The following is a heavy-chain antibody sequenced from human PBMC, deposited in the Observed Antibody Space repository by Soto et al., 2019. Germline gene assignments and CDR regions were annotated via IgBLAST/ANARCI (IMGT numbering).Heavy chain of an antibody. V-gene: IGHV3-23*04. Sequence: EVQLVESGGGLVQPGGSLRLSCAASGFIFSSYDMHWVRQATGKGLEWVSGIGGSGGSTYYADSVKGRFTISRDNSKSTLYLQMNSLRADDTAVYYCAPKPVDRALVASGFDSWGQGTLVTVSS. D-gene: IGHD5-18*01. CDR2: IGGSGGST. CDR1: GFIFSSYD. J-gene: IGHJ4*02. CDR3: APKPVDRALVASGFDS.